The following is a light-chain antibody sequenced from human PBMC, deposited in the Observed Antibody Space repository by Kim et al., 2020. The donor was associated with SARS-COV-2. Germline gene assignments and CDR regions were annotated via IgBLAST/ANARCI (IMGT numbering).Light chain of an antibody. CDR3: NSRDSSGNHAVVG. Sequence: SSELTQDPAVYVALGQTFRITCQGDSLRSYDASWYQQKPGQAPVLVIYGKNNRPSGIPDRFSGSSSGHTASLTITGSQAEDEADYYCNSRDSSGNHAVVGFGGGTKVTVL. CDR2: GKN. V-gene: IGLV3-19*01. CDR1: SLRSYD. J-gene: IGLJ2*01.